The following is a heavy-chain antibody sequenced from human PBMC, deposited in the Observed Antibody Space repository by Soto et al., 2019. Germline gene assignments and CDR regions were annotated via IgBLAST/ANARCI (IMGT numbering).Heavy chain of an antibody. J-gene: IGHJ3*02. CDR3: ARDRYSSGWLDAFDI. V-gene: IGHV3-53*04. CDR1: GFTVSSNY. Sequence: EVQLVESGGGLVQPGGSLRLSCAASGFTVSSNYMSWVRQAPGKGLEWVSVIFTGGSTYYADSVKGRFTISRHSSKNTVYLQMNSLRAEDTAVDYGARDRYSSGWLDAFDIWGQGTMVTVSS. D-gene: IGHD6-19*01. CDR2: IFTGGST.